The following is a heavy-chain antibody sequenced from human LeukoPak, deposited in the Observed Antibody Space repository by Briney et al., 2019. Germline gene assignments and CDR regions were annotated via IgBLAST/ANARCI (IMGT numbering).Heavy chain of an antibody. CDR2: IIPIFGTA. D-gene: IGHD6-19*01. V-gene: IGHV1-69*06. CDR1: GGTFSSYA. CDR3: AGTYSSGWYLGYYFDY. J-gene: IGHJ4*02. Sequence: SVKVSCKASGGTFSSYAISWVRQAPGRGLEWMGGIIPIFGTANYAQKFQGRVTITADKSTSTAYMELSSLRSEDTAVYYCAGTYSSGWYLGYYFDYWGQGTLVAVSS.